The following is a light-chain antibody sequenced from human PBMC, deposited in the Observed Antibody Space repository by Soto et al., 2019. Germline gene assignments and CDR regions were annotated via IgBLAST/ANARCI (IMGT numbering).Light chain of an antibody. CDR2: LEGSGSY. CDR3: GTWDSNTHTV. J-gene: IGLJ3*02. V-gene: IGLV4-60*02. Sequence: QPVLAQSSSGSASLVSSVKLTCTLSSGHSSYINAWHQQHPGKAPRYLMKLEGSGSYNKGSGVPDGFSGSSSGADRYLTISNLQFEDEADSYCGTWDSNTHTVFGGGTKLTVL. CDR1: SGHSSYI.